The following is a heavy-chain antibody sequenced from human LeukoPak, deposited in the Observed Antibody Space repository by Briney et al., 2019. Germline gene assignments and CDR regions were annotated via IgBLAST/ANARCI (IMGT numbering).Heavy chain of an antibody. CDR3: AKDGVPSRWFGRNYFDY. V-gene: IGHV3-30*02. D-gene: IGHD3-10*01. Sequence: QTGGSLRLSCAASGFTFSSYGMHWVRQAPGKGLEWVAFIRYDGTNKYYADSVKGRFTISRDNYKNTLYLKMSNLRAEDTAVYYCAKDGVPSRWFGRNYFDYWGQGTLVTVSS. CDR1: GFTFSSYG. J-gene: IGHJ4*02. CDR2: IRYDGTNK.